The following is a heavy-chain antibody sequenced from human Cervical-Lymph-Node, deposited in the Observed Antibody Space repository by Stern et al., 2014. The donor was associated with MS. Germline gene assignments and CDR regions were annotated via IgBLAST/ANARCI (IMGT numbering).Heavy chain of an antibody. V-gene: IGHV1-69*01. CDR3: ARGPYNRDFFEY. J-gene: IGHJ4*02. CDR1: GGTFSRYG. Sequence: VQLVESWAEVRKPGSSVKVSCKASGGTFSRYGISWVRQAPGQGLEWMGGIIPVVGTADYAEQFQGRVTITADGSTSTAYMELSSLTSADTAVYYCARGPYNRDFFEYWGQGTLVTVSS. D-gene: IGHD1-1*01. CDR2: IIPVVGTA.